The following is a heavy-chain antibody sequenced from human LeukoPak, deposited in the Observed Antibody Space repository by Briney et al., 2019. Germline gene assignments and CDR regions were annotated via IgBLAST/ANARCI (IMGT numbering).Heavy chain of an antibody. CDR2: INQDGSEK. CDR3: ARHIETYYDY. Sequence: GGSLRLSCAASGFTFSFYWMSWVRQAPGKGLEWVANINQDGSEKYYVDSVKGRFTISRDNAKNSLSLQMNSLRAEDTAVYYCARHIETYYDYRGQGTLVTVSS. CDR1: GFTFSFYW. V-gene: IGHV3-7*01. D-gene: IGHD2-21*01. J-gene: IGHJ4*02.